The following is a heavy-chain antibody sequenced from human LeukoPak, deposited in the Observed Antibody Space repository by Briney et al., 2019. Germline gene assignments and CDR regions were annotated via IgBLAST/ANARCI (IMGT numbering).Heavy chain of an antibody. CDR2: INSDGSST. J-gene: IGHJ4*02. D-gene: IGHD1-26*01. V-gene: IGHV3-74*01. CDR1: GFTFSSYW. Sequence: GGSLGLSCAASGFTFSSYWMHWVRHAPGKGLGWVSRINSDGSSTSYADSVKGRFTISRDNAKNTLYLQMNSLRAEDTAVYYCARAPVGATCFDYWGQGTLVTVSS. CDR3: ARAPVGATCFDY.